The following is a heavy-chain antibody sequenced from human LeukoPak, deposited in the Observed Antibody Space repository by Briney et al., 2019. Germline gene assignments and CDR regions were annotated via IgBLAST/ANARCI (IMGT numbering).Heavy chain of an antibody. CDR3: ASAEGQLYYGSGIVGDYYGMDV. CDR2: ISWNSGSI. CDR1: GFTFDDYA. J-gene: IGHJ6*02. D-gene: IGHD3-10*01. V-gene: IGHV3-9*01. Sequence: GGSLRLSCAASGFTFDDYAMHWVRQAPGKGLEWVSGISWNSGSIGYADSVKGRFTISRDNAKNSLYLQMNSLRAEDTAVYYCASAEGQLYYGSGIVGDYYGMDVWGQGTTVTVFS.